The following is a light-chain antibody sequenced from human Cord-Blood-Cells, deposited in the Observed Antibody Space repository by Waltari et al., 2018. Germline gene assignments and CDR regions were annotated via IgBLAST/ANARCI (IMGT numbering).Light chain of an antibody. CDR1: SSDVGGYNY. CDR3: SSYTSSSTWV. J-gene: IGLJ3*02. CDR2: DVS. Sequence: QSALTQPASVSGSPGQSITISCTGTSSDVGGYNYVSWYQQNPGKAPKLMIYDVSKRPSVVSTRFSGSKSGNTASLTISGLQAEDEADYYCSSYTSSSTWVFGGGTKLTVL. V-gene: IGLV2-14*01.